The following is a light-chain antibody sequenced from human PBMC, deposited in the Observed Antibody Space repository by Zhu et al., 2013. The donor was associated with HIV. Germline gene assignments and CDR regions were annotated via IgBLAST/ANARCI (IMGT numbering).Light chain of an antibody. J-gene: IGLJ2*01. CDR2: QNT. CDR3: QAWDSGTVV. CDR1: KLGDKY. Sequence: SYKLTQPPSVSVSPGQTASITCSGDKLGDKYACWYQQKPGQSPVLVIYQNTKRPSGIPERFSGSNSGNTATLTISGTQAMDEADYYCQAWDSGTVVFGGGTKLTVL. V-gene: IGLV3-1*01.